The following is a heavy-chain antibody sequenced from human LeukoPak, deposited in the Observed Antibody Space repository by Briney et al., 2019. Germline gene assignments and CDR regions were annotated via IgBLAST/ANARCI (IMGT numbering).Heavy chain of an antibody. D-gene: IGHD2-2*01. CDR2: INPNSGDT. CDR1: GYTFTSYG. Sequence: GASVKVSCKASGYTFTSYGISWVRQAPGQGLEWMGWINPNSGDTNYAQNSQGRVTITRDASNSIVYMEVSSLSSDDTAVYYCARDSSAALEFWGQGTPVTVSP. V-gene: IGHV1-2*02. CDR3: ARDSSAALEF. J-gene: IGHJ4*02.